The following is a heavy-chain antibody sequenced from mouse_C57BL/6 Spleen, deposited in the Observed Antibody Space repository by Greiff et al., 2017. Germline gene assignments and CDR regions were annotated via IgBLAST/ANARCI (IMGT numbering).Heavy chain of an antibody. D-gene: IGHD1-1*01. Sequence: VQLQQSGAELVKPGASVKISCKASGYAFSSYWMNWVKQRPGKGLEWIGQIYPGDGDTNYNGKFKGKATLTADKSSSTAYMQLSSLTSEDSAVYFCARDYGSPYWYFEGWGTGTTVTVSS. CDR1: GYAFSSYW. CDR2: IYPGDGDT. J-gene: IGHJ1*03. V-gene: IGHV1-80*01. CDR3: ARDYGSPYWYFEG.